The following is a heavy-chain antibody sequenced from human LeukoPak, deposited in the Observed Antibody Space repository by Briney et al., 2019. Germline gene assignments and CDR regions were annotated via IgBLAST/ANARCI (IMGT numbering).Heavy chain of an antibody. CDR1: GYTFTGYY. Sequence: VASVKVSCKASGYTFTGYYMHWVRQAPGQGLEWMGRINPNSGGTNYAQKFQGRVTMTRDTSISTAYMELSRLRSDDTAVYYCARARDRFLEWPSDYWGQGTLVTVSS. J-gene: IGHJ4*02. CDR2: INPNSGGT. D-gene: IGHD3-3*01. CDR3: ARARDRFLEWPSDY. V-gene: IGHV1-2*06.